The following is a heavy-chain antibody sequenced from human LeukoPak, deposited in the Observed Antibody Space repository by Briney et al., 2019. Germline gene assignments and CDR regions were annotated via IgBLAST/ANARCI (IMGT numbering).Heavy chain of an antibody. J-gene: IGHJ4*02. V-gene: IGHV3-23*01. Sequence: PGGSLRLSCAASGFTFSSYAMSWVRQTPGKGLEWVSAISGSGGSTYYADSVKGRFTISRDNSKNTLYLQMNSLRAEDTAVYYCAKELKWELLGASDYWGQGTLVTVSS. D-gene: IGHD1-26*01. CDR1: GFTFSSYA. CDR3: AKELKWELLGASDY. CDR2: ISGSGGST.